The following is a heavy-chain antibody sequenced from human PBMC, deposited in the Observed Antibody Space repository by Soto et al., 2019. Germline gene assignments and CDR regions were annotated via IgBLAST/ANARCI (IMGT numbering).Heavy chain of an antibody. CDR2: IYPGDSDT. CDR1: GYSFTSYW. Sequence: PGESLKISCKGSGYSFTSYWIGWVRQMPGKGLEWMGIIYPGDSDTRYSPSFQGQVTISADKSISTAYLQWSSLKASDTAMYYCARHNLFYDFWSGYSPYYCYYLDVWGKGTTVTVSS. CDR3: ARHNLFYDFWSGYSPYYCYYLDV. V-gene: IGHV5-51*01. D-gene: IGHD3-3*01. J-gene: IGHJ6*03.